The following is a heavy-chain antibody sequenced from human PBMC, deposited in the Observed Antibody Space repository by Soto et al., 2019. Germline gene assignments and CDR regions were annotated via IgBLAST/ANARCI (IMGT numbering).Heavy chain of an antibody. CDR3: ARLCDYIWGSYRRNDY. D-gene: IGHD3-16*02. V-gene: IGHV4-39*01. J-gene: IGHJ4*02. Sequence: QLQLQESGPGLVKPSETLSLTCTVSGGSISSSSYYWGWIRQPPGKGLEWIGSIYYSGSTYYNPSLKSRVTISVDTSKNQFSLKLSSVTAADTAVYYCARLCDYIWGSYRRNDYWGQGTLVTVSS. CDR1: GGSISSSSYY. CDR2: IYYSGST.